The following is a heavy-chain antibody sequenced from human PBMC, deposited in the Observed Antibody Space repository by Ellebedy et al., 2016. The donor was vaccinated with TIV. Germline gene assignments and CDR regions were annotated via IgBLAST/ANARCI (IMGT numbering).Heavy chain of an antibody. V-gene: IGHV3-64*01. CDR1: GFTFSSYA. J-gene: IGHJ5*02. Sequence: PGGSLRLSCAASGFTFSSYAMHRVHQAPGKGLEYVSAISSNGGSTYYANSEKGRFTISRDHSKNTLYLQMGSLRAEDMAVYYCARDVVGASWFDPWGQGTLVTVSS. CDR2: ISSNGGST. D-gene: IGHD1-26*01. CDR3: ARDVVGASWFDP.